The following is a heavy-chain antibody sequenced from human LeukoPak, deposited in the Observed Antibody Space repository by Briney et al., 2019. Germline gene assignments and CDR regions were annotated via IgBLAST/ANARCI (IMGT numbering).Heavy chain of an antibody. CDR1: GFTFSRYG. D-gene: IGHD3-9*01. V-gene: IGHV3-23*01. Sequence: GGSLRLSCEASGFTFSRYGMSWVRQAPGKGLEWVSAIRGSGGSTYYADSVKGRFTISRDNSKNTLYLQMNSLRAEDTAVYYCAKDYDILTGHRTWGQGTLVTVSS. CDR2: IRGSGGST. J-gene: IGHJ5*02. CDR3: AKDYDILTGHRT.